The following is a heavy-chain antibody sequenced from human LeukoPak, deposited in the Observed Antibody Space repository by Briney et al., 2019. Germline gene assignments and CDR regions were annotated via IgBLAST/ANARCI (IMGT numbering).Heavy chain of an antibody. J-gene: IGHJ4*02. CDR3: AKGEGYCSSTSCSVDY. Sequence: GGSLRLSCAASGFTFSSYGMHWVRQAPGKGLEWVAVISYDGSNKYYADSVKGRFTISRDNSKNTLYLQMNSLRAEDTAEYYCAKGEGYCSSTSCSVDYWGQGTLVTVSS. V-gene: IGHV3-30*18. CDR1: GFTFSSYG. CDR2: ISYDGSNK. D-gene: IGHD2-2*01.